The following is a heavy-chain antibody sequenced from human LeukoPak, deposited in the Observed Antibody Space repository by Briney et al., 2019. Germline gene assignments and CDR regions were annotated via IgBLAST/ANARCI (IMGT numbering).Heavy chain of an antibody. Sequence: GASVKVSCKASGYTFTGYYMHWVRQAPGQGLEWMGWINPNSGGTNYAQKFQGRVTVTRDTSISTAYMELSRLRSDDTAVYYCARVRSLGYSSSWYDWFDPWGQGTLVTVSS. V-gene: IGHV1-2*02. J-gene: IGHJ5*02. CDR1: GYTFTGYY. CDR3: ARVRSLGYSSSWYDWFDP. CDR2: INPNSGGT. D-gene: IGHD6-13*01.